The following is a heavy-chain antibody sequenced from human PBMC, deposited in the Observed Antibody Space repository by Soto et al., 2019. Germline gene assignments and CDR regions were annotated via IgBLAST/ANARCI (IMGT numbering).Heavy chain of an antibody. Sequence: QVQLQESGPGLVKPSGTLSLTCAVSGGSISSSNWWSWVRQPPGKGLEWIGEIYHSGSTNYHPSPKSRTTISVDKSQNQFSLKLSSVTAADTSVYYCGRVLGNDAFDIWGQGTMVTFSS. D-gene: IGHD7-27*01. CDR3: GRVLGNDAFDI. V-gene: IGHV4-4*02. J-gene: IGHJ3*02. CDR1: GGSISSSNW. CDR2: IYHSGST.